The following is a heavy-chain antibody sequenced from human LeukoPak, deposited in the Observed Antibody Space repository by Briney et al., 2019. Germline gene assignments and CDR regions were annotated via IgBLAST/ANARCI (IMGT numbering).Heavy chain of an antibody. CDR1: GYSISSGYY. CDR3: ARHRLSTTSGYAFDYMDV. J-gene: IGHJ6*03. D-gene: IGHD5-12*01. CDR2: VYHSGST. Sequence: SETLSLTCAVSGYSISSGYYWGWIRQPPGKGLEWIGSVYHSGSTYYNPSLKSRVTISVDTSENQFSLKLTSETAADTAVYFCARHRLSTTSGYAFDYMDVWGKGTTVTVSS. V-gene: IGHV4-38-2*01.